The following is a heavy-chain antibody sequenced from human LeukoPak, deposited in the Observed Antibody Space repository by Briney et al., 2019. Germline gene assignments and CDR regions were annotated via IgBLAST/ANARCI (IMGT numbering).Heavy chain of an antibody. CDR2: ISSSGSTI. Sequence: GGSLRLSCVASGFTFSSYSMNWVRQAPGKGLEWVSSISSSGSTIYYADSVKGRFTISRDNAKNSLYLQMNSLRAEDTAVYYCTSNIAAAGSFDYWGQGTLVTVSS. CDR3: TSNIAAAGSFDY. D-gene: IGHD6-13*01. V-gene: IGHV3-48*04. CDR1: GFTFSSYS. J-gene: IGHJ4*02.